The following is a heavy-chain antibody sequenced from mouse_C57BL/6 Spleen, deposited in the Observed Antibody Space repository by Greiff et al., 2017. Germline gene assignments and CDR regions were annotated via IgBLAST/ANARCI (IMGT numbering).Heavy chain of an antibody. V-gene: IGHV1-82*01. CDR2: IYPGDGDT. Sequence: VQLQQSGPELVKPGASVKISCKASGYAFSSSWMNWVKQRPGKGLEWIGRIYPGDGDTNYNGKFKGKATLTADKSSSTAYMQLSSLTSEDSAVYFCARSGYDYEDAMDYWGQGTSVTVST. CDR1: GYAFSSSW. D-gene: IGHD2-4*01. CDR3: ARSGYDYEDAMDY. J-gene: IGHJ4*01.